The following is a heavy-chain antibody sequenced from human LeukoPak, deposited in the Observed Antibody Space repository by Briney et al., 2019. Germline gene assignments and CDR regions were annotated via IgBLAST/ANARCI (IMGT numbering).Heavy chain of an antibody. CDR2: IYWDDVK. CDR1: GFSLSTSGVG. Sequence: SGPTLVNPTQTLTLTCTFSGFSLSTSGVGVGWIRQPPGKALEWLALIYWDDVKRYSPSLKSRLTITKDTSKNQVVLTMTNMDPVDTATYYCARYVWGSYRSSDYYFDYWGQGTLVTVSS. CDR3: ARYVWGSYRSSDYYFDY. J-gene: IGHJ4*02. V-gene: IGHV2-5*02. D-gene: IGHD3-16*02.